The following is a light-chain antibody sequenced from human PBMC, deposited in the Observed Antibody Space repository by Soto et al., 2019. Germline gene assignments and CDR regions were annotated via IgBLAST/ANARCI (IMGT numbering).Light chain of an antibody. CDR1: NIGRKN. V-gene: IGLV3-21*02. J-gene: IGLJ3*02. Sequence: SYELTQPPSLSVDPGQTASFTCGGDNIGRKNVHWYQHRPGQAPILVVYDDSDRPSGIPERFSGSKSGNTASLTISGLQAEDEADYYCSSYTTTSTLVFGGGTKVTVL. CDR2: DDS. CDR3: SSYTTTSTLV.